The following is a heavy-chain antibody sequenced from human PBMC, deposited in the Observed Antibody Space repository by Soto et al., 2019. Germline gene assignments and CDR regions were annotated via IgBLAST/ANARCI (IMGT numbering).Heavy chain of an antibody. Sequence: QVQLVESGGGVVQPGRSLRLSCAASGFTFSSYGMHWVRQAPGKGLEWVAVISYDGSNKYYADSVKGRFTISRDNSKNKLYLQMNSLRAEDTAVYYCAKLVSVPDGMDVWGQGTTVTVSS. CDR1: GFTFSSYG. D-gene: IGHD1-26*01. CDR3: AKLVSVPDGMDV. J-gene: IGHJ6*02. V-gene: IGHV3-30*18. CDR2: ISYDGSNK.